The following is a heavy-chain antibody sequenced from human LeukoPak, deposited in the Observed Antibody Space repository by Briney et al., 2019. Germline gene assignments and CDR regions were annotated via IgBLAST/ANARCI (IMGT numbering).Heavy chain of an antibody. CDR3: ARGDEYGYYDLLDS. D-gene: IGHD4-17*01. J-gene: IGHJ4*02. Sequence: ASVKVSCKSFGYSFTADYIQWVRQAPGQGLEWMGWINPDSGDTNYAQKFKGRVTMTRDTSSSAAYMDLSRLQFDDSAVYFCARGDEYGYYDLLDSWGQGTLVTVSS. CDR2: INPDSGDT. V-gene: IGHV1-2*02. CDR1: GYSFTADY.